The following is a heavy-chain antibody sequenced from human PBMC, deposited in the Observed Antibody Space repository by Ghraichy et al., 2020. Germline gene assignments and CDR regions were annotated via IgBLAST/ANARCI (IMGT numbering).Heavy chain of an antibody. CDR1: GFTFSTYW. CDR3: ARYGCSSTSCYLGLRYYYYTIAV. Sequence: GGSLRLSCAASGFTFSTYWMNWVRQAPGRGLVWVSTITISGSTTNYADSVKGRFTISRDNSKNTLYLQMNSLRAEDTAVYYCARYGCSSTSCYLGLRYYYYTIAVSCHGTTVAVPS. D-gene: IGHD2-2*01. V-gene: IGHV3-74*01. J-gene: IGHJ6*02. CDR2: ITISGSTT.